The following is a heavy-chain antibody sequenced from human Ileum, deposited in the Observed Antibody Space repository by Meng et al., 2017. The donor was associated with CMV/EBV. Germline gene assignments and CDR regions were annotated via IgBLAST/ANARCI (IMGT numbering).Heavy chain of an antibody. D-gene: IGHD3-3*01. V-gene: IGHV1-69*05. Sequence: SVKVSCKASGGTFSSYAISWVRQAPGQGLEWMGGIIPIFGTTNYAQKFQGRVTITTDESTSTAYMELSRLRSEDTAVYYCARETQTNFWSGWYYFDYWGQGTLVTVSS. CDR1: GGTFSSYA. J-gene: IGHJ4*02. CDR3: ARETQTNFWSGWYYFDY. CDR2: IIPIFGTT.